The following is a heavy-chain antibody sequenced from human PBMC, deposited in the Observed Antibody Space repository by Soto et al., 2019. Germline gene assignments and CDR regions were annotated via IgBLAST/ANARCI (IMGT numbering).Heavy chain of an antibody. CDR2: IIPIFGTP. CDR3: ARERSVGYCITTTCPKPFYYYAMDV. CDR1: GSALPNHS. D-gene: IGHD2-2*01. Sequence: GASEKVSRNPSGSALPNHSFSWVRQAPGRGSERVGGIIPIFGTPDYAQNFQGRVTITADESTRTASMELSSLRSDDTAVYYCARERSVGYCITTTCPKPFYYYAMDVWGQGTTVTVSS. V-gene: IGHV1-69*13. J-gene: IGHJ6*02.